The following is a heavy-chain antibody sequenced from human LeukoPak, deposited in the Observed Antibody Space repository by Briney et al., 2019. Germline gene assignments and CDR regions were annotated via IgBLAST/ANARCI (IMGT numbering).Heavy chain of an antibody. D-gene: IGHD3-10*01. V-gene: IGHV4-34*01. CDR3: ARLEVLLYYYYYIDV. CDR2: INHSGST. Sequence: KPSETLSLTCAVSGGSFSGYYWSWIRQPPGKGLEWIGEINHSGSTHYNPSLKSRVTISVDTSKNQFSLKLTSVTAADTAVYYCARLEVLLYYYYYIDVWDRGTTVTVSS. CDR1: GGSFSGYY. J-gene: IGHJ6*03.